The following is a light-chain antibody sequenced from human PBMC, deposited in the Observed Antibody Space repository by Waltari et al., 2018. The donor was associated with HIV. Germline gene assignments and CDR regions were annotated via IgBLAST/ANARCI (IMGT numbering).Light chain of an antibody. Sequence: QSVVTQPPSVSAAPGQKVTISCSGSSSNIGGSHVSWYQHLPGTAPKLLIYENIKRPSGIPDRFSGSKSGTSATLGITGLQTGDEADYYCGAWDTRLTVEVFGGGTRLTVL. CDR2: ENI. J-gene: IGLJ2*01. CDR3: GAWDTRLTVEV. V-gene: IGLV1-51*01. CDR1: SSNIGGSH.